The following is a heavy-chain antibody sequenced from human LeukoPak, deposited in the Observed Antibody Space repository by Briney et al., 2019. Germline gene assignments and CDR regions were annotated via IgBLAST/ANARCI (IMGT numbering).Heavy chain of an antibody. CDR1: GFTVSSNY. V-gene: IGHV3-53*01. Sequence: GGSLRLSCAASGFTVSSNYMSWVRQAPGKGLEWASVIYSGGSTYYADSVKGRFTISRDNSKNTLYPQMNSLRAEDTAVYYCARGRWGAFDIWGQGTMVTVSS. CDR3: ARGRWGAFDI. D-gene: IGHD3-16*01. J-gene: IGHJ3*02. CDR2: IYSGGST.